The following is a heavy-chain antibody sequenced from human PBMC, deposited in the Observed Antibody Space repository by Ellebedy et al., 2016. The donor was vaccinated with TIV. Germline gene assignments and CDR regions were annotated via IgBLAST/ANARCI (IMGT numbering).Heavy chain of an antibody. V-gene: IGHV3-30*04. J-gene: IGHJ3*01. CDR1: GFTLSSST. Sequence: GGSLRLXCAASGFTLSSSTMHWVRQAPGWGPDWVAGISFDGRAVHYADSVKGRFTISRDNSKNTLSQQMNSLRGEDSAIYYCARGPYSSGHCDAFDVWGRGTAVTVSS. D-gene: IGHD6-19*01. CDR3: ARGPYSSGHCDAFDV. CDR2: ISFDGRAV.